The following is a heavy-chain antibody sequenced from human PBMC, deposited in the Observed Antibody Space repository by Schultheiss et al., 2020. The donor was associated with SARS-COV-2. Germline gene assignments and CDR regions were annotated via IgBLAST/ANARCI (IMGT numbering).Heavy chain of an antibody. CDR2: SRRKAFGGTT. D-gene: IGHD2-2*02. Sequence: GGSLRLSYRASSGFTFGGLSVSCFRQAPGKGLEWVGFSRRKAFGGTTEFAASVKGRYTISRHDPTSIAYLQMNSLRADDTAMYYCARDGKYCTSTSCNTPLQSESFFYMAVWGKGTTVTVSS. CDR3: ARDGKYCTSTSCNTPLQSESFFYMAV. V-gene: IGHV3-49*03. CDR1: GFTFGGLS. J-gene: IGHJ6*03.